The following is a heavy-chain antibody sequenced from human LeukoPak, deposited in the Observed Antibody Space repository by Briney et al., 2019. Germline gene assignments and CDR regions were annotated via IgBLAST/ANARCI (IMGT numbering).Heavy chain of an antibody. V-gene: IGHV3-48*01. CDR1: ECTFSSYS. Sequence: GGCLRLSCAASECTFSSYSMNWVRQAPWKGLEWFSYITNSGNSKSYADSVKGRFTISRDNTKNSLYLQMNGLRAEDTAVYYCARTRSSGYLTSDYWGQGILVTVSS. D-gene: IGHD3-22*01. CDR3: ARTRSSGYLTSDY. CDR2: ITNSGNSK. J-gene: IGHJ4*02.